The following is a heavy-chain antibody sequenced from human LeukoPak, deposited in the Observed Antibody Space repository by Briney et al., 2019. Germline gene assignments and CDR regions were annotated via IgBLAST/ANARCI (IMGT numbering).Heavy chain of an antibody. Sequence: GGSLRLSCAASGFTFDDYAMHWVRQAPGKGLEWVSGISWNSGSIGYADSVKGRFTISRDNAKNSLYLQMNSLRAEDTAVYYCAKDRVQLERRAVDFYYYYMDVWGKGTRSPSP. CDR2: ISWNSGSI. J-gene: IGHJ6*03. V-gene: IGHV3-9*01. CDR3: AKDRVQLERRAVDFYYYYMDV. D-gene: IGHD1-1*01. CDR1: GFTFDDYA.